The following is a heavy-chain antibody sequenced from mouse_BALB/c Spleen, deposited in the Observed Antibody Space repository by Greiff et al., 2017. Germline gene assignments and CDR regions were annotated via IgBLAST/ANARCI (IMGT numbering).Heavy chain of an antibody. CDR3: ARTGSSYDYYAMDY. CDR2: INPYNGDT. CDR1: GYSFTGYF. D-gene: IGHD1-1*01. Sequence: EVKLMESGPELVKPGASVKISCKASGYSFTGYFMNWVMQSHGKSLEWIGRINPYNGDTFYNQKFKGKATLTVDKSSSTAHMELRSLASEDSAVYYCARTGSSYDYYAMDYWGQGTSVTVSS. J-gene: IGHJ4*01. V-gene: IGHV1-20*02.